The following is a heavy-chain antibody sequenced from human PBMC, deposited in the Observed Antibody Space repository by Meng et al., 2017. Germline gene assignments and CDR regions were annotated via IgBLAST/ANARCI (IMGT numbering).Heavy chain of an antibody. D-gene: IGHD1-26*01. Sequence: SETLSLTCTVSGGPISSSSYYWGWIRQPPGEGLEWIGSIYYSGSTYYNPSPKSRVTISVDTSKNQFSLKLSSVTAADTAVYYCARGYSGGYKPGGRYFDYWGQRTLVTVSS. V-gene: IGHV4-39*07. CDR3: ARGYSGGYKPGGRYFDY. CDR1: GGPISSSSYY. CDR2: IYYSGST. J-gene: IGHJ4*02.